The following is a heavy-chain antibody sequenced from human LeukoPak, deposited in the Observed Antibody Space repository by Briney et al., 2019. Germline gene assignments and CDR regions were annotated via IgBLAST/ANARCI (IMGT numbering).Heavy chain of an antibody. J-gene: IGHJ3*01. D-gene: IGHD3/OR15-3a*01. CDR1: GGTFSTYP. V-gene: IGHV1-69*11. CDR3: ATGTSYRDSFDV. Sequence: GSSVKVSCKASGGTFSTYPINWVRQAPGQGLEWMRRIIPILSQSNYAQKFQGTVSITADEFTDTAYMELSSLRSEDTAVYYCATGTSYRDSFDVWGQGTMVTVSS. CDR2: IIPILSQS.